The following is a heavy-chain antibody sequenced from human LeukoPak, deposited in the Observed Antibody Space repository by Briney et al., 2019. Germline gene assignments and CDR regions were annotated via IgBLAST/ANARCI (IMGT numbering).Heavy chain of an antibody. Sequence: SVKVSCKASGFTFTSSAMQWVRQARGQRLEWIGWIVVGSGNTNYAQKFQERVTITRDMSTSTAYMELSSLRSEDTAVYYCAAGSITIFGVAVYGTDVWGQGATVTVSS. D-gene: IGHD3-3*01. CDR1: GFTFTSSA. V-gene: IGHV1-58*02. CDR3: AAGSITIFGVAVYGTDV. CDR2: IVVGSGNT. J-gene: IGHJ6*02.